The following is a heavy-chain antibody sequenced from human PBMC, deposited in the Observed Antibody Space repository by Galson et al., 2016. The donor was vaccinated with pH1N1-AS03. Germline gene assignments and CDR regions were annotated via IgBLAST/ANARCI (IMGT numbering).Heavy chain of an antibody. J-gene: IGHJ4*02. D-gene: IGHD3-22*01. Sequence: SLRLSCAASGFTFDEYAMHWVRHAPGKGLEWVSGISWNRGNIGYADSVKGRSTISRDNAKNSLYLQMNSLRAEDTAVYYCASSKLDSSGYYYLDHWGQGTLITVSS. V-gene: IGHV3-9*01. CDR3: ASSKLDSSGYYYLDH. CDR1: GFTFDEYA. CDR2: ISWNRGNI.